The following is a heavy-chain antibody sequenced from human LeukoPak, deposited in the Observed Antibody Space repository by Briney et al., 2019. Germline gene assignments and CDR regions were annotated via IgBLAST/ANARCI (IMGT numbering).Heavy chain of an antibody. V-gene: IGHV4-4*09. D-gene: IGHD3-3*01. CDR1: GGSISTYF. CDR3: ASLPGGYYGLGI. CDR2: IQTSGTT. J-gene: IGHJ3*02. Sequence: SETLSLTCTGSGGSISTYFWSWIRQPPGKELEWIRYIQTSGTTTYNPSLKSRATISVDTSKNQFSLKLTSVTAADTAVYYCASLPGGYYGLGIWGQGTMVTVSS.